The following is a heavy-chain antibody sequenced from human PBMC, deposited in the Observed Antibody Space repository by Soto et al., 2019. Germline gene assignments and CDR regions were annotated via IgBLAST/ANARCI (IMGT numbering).Heavy chain of an antibody. V-gene: IGHV5-51*01. Sequence: PGESLKISCKGSGYSFTIYWIGWVRQMPGKGLEWMGIIYPGDSDTRYSPSFQGQVTISADKSISTAYLQWSSLKASDTAMYYCARNQGETPYYYYGMDVWGQGTTVTVSS. J-gene: IGHJ6*02. CDR2: IYPGDSDT. CDR3: ARNQGETPYYYYGMDV. CDR1: GYSFTIYW.